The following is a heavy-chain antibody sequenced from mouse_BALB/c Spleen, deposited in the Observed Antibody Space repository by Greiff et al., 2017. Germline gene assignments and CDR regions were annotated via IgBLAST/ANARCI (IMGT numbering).Heavy chain of an antibody. CDR2: IWRGGST. Sequence: QVQLKQSGPSLVQPSQSLSITCTVSGFSLTSYGVHWVRQSPGKGLEWLGVIWRGGSTDYNAAFMSRLSITKDNSKSQVFFKMNSLQADDTAIYYCAKGDGYYWYYFDYWGQGTTLTVSS. CDR1: GFSLTSYG. J-gene: IGHJ2*01. CDR3: AKGDGYYWYYFDY. V-gene: IGHV2-5-1*01. D-gene: IGHD2-3*01.